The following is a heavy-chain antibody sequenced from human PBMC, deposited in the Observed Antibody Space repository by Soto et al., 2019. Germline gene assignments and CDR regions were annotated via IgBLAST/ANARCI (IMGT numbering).Heavy chain of an antibody. D-gene: IGHD6-19*01. V-gene: IGHV1-3*01. CDR1: GYTFTSYA. J-gene: IGHJ5*02. Sequence: QVHLVQSGAEVKKPGASVTVSCKASGYTFTSYAMHWVRQAPGQRLEWMGWINAGNGNTKYSQKFQGRVTITRDTSAGTAYMRLGSMRSEDTAVYYCASVDVAGTPVGCFDPWGQGTLVTVSS. CDR3: ASVDVAGTPVGCFDP. CDR2: INAGNGNT.